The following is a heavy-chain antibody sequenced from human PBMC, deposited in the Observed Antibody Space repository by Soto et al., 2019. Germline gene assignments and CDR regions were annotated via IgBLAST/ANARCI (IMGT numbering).Heavy chain of an antibody. CDR3: AKDRTRYRGFDAFDI. J-gene: IGHJ3*02. CDR2: ISTDGSIT. D-gene: IGHD5-18*01. V-gene: IGHV3-74*01. Sequence: PGGSLRLSCAASGLIFSNYKMHWVRQAPGKGLVWVSRISTDGSITYYADSVKGRFTISRDNAKNTLYLQMNSLRAEDTAVYYCAKDRTRYRGFDAFDIWGQGTMVTVSS. CDR1: GLIFSNYK.